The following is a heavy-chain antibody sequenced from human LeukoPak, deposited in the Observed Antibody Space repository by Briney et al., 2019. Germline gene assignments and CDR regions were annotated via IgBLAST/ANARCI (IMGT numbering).Heavy chain of an antibody. Sequence: GGSLRLSCAASGFTFSSYAMHWVRQAPGKGLEWVAVISYDGSNKYYADSVKGRFTISRDNSKNTLYLQMNSLRAEDTAVYYCARVMGRYCSSTSCYVDYWGQGALVTVSS. CDR2: ISYDGSNK. D-gene: IGHD2-2*01. J-gene: IGHJ4*02. V-gene: IGHV3-30*04. CDR1: GFTFSSYA. CDR3: ARVMGRYCSSTSCYVDY.